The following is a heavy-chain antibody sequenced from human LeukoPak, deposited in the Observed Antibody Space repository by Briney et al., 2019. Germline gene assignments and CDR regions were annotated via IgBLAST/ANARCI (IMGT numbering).Heavy chain of an antibody. CDR1: GITLSNYG. D-gene: IGHD3-22*01. J-gene: IGHJ4*02. Sequence: PGGSLRLSCAVSGITLSNYGMSWVRQAPGKGLEWAAGISDSGGRANYADSVKGRFTISRDNPKNTLYLQMNSLSAEDTAVYFCAKRGVVIRVILVGFHKEAHYLDSWGQGALVTVSS. CDR3: AKRGVVIRVILVGFHKEAHYLDS. CDR2: ISDSGGRA. V-gene: IGHV3-23*01.